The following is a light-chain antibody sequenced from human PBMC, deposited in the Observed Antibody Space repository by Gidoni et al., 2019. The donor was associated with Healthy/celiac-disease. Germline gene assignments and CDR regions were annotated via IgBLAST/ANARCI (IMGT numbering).Light chain of an antibody. CDR2: DVS. CDR3: SSYTSSSTPVV. Sequence: QSALTQPASVSGSPGQSITISCTGTSSDVGGYDSVSWYQPPPGKAPKLMIYDVSNRPSGVSNRFSGSKSGNTASLTISGLQAEDEADYYCSSYTSSSTPVVFGGGTKLTVL. J-gene: IGLJ2*01. CDR1: SSDVGGYDS. V-gene: IGLV2-14*01.